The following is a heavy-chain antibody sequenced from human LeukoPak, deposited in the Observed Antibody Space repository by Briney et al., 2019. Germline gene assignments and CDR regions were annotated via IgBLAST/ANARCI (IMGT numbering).Heavy chain of an antibody. CDR1: GGTFSSYA. V-gene: IGHV1-69*05. Sequence: ASVKVSCKASGGTFSSYAISWVRQAPGQGLEWMGGIIPIFGTANYAQKFQGRVTITTDESTSTAYMELSSLRSEDTAVYYCARGLRFLEWSSYYYYYMDVWGKGTTVTVSS. CDR3: ARGLRFLEWSSYYYYYMDV. D-gene: IGHD3-3*01. J-gene: IGHJ6*03. CDR2: IIPIFGTA.